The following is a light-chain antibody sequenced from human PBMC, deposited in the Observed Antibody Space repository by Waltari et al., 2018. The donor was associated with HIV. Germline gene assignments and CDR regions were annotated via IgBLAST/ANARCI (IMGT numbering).Light chain of an antibody. CDR2: GAS. Sequence: VMTQSPATVSKSRGETATLSCRASESINSHLAWYQHKPGQAPRLLIYGASTRAAGIPARFSGSGSGTEFSLTISSLQSEDFAFYYCQQYNNWPPYTFGQWTKLEIK. CDR1: ESINSH. CDR3: QQYNNWPPYT. V-gene: IGKV3-15*01. J-gene: IGKJ2*01.